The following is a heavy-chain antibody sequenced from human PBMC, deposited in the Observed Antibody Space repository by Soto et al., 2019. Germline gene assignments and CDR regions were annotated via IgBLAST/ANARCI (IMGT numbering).Heavy chain of an antibody. V-gene: IGHV1-18*01. D-gene: IGHD5-12*01. CDR1: GYIFTTYG. Sequence: QVPLVQSGPEVKKPGASVRVSCKASGYIFTTYGISWVRQAPGQGLEWVAWISVYNDHTNYAQKLQGRVSMTTDTSTSTVSMELRSLRSDDTAVYYCAREAGVSGGYYFDYWGQGTLVTVSS. CDR3: AREAGVSGGYYFDY. J-gene: IGHJ4*02. CDR2: ISVYNDHT.